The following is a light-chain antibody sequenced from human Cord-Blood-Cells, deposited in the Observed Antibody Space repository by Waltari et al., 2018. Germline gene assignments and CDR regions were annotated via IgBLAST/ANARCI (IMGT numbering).Light chain of an antibody. V-gene: IGLV2-14*01. CDR1: SRDVGGYNY. J-gene: IGLJ3*02. Sequence: QSALTQPASVSGSPGQSLTISCTGTSRDVGGYNYVSWYQQHPGKAPKLMIYDVSKRPSGVSNRFSGSKSGNTASLTISGLQAEDEADYYCSSYTSSSTVVVGGGTKLTVL. CDR3: SSYTSSSTVV. CDR2: DVS.